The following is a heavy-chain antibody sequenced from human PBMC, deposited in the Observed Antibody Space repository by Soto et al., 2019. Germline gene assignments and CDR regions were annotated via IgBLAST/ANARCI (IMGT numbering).Heavy chain of an antibody. Sequence: ASMKGSCKAFGYNFTSDGISWVRQGPGQGLEWMGWISAYNGNTNYSQKLQGRGTLTTDTSTSTAYMELRSLRSDDTAVYYCAKISYYYDSSGRGKWLDPWGPGTLVTLSS. V-gene: IGHV1-18*01. CDR2: ISAYNGNT. J-gene: IGHJ5*02. CDR3: AKISYYYDSSGRGKWLDP. D-gene: IGHD3-22*01. CDR1: GYNFTSDG.